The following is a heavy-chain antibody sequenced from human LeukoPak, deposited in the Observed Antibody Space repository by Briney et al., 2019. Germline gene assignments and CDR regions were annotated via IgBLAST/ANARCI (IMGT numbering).Heavy chain of an antibody. CDR3: ARVEEGYGSGRRENYYYYYMDV. Sequence: PSETLSLTCTVSGYSISSGYYWGWIRQPPGKGLEWIGSIYHSGSTYYNPSLKSRVTMSLDTSKNQFSLKLSSVTAADTAVYYCARVEEGYGSGRRENYYYYYMDVWGKGTTVTISS. J-gene: IGHJ6*03. CDR1: GYSISSGYY. V-gene: IGHV4-38-2*02. CDR2: IYHSGST. D-gene: IGHD3-10*01.